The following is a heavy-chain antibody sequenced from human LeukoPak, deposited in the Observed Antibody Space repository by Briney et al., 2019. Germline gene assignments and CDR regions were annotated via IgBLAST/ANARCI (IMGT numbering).Heavy chain of an antibody. Sequence: PGGSLRLSCAASGFTFSSYAMSWVRQAPGKGLEWVSAISGSGGSTYYADSVKGRFTISRDNSKNTLYLQLNSLRAEDTAVYYCEVGWRQYWFAFDYWGQGTLVTVSS. CDR1: GFTFSSYA. CDR3: EVGWRQYWFAFDY. V-gene: IGHV3-23*01. D-gene: IGHD5-24*01. J-gene: IGHJ4*02. CDR2: ISGSGGST.